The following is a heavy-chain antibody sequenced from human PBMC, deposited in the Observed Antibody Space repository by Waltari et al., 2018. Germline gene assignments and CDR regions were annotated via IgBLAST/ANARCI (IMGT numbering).Heavy chain of an antibody. V-gene: IGHV1-18*01. CDR2: ISAYNGNT. CDR3: ARGLTMHFPARIYYYGMDV. J-gene: IGHJ6*02. D-gene: IGHD3-3*01. CDR1: GYTFTSYG. Sequence: QVQLVQSGAEVKKPGASVQVSCKASGYTFTSYGISWVRQAPGPGLEWMGWISAYNGNTNYAQKLQGRVTMTTDTSTSTAYMELRSLRSDDTAVYYCARGLTMHFPARIYYYGMDVWGQGTTVTVSS.